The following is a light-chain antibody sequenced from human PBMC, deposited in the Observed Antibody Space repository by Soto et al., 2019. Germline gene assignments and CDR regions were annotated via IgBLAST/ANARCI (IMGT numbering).Light chain of an antibody. J-gene: IGLJ1*01. Sequence: QSALTQPASVSGSPGQSITISCTGTSSDDGGYNYVSWYQQHPGKAPKLMIYEVSNRPSGVSNRFSGSKSGNTASLTISGLQAEDEADYYCSSYTSSSTPLYVFGTGTKLTVL. CDR2: EVS. CDR1: SSDDGGYNY. CDR3: SSYTSSSTPLYV. V-gene: IGLV2-14*01.